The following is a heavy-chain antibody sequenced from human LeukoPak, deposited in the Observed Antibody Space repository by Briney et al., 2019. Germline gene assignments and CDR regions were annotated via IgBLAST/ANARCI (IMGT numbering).Heavy chain of an antibody. Sequence: GGSLRLSCAASGFTFSSYAMSWVRQAPGKGLEWVSAISGSGGSTYYADSVKGRFTISRDNSKNTLYLQMNSLRAEDTAVYYCARDLNYDILTGYSMDVWGQGTTVTVSS. CDR2: ISGSGGST. V-gene: IGHV3-23*01. CDR1: GFTFSSYA. D-gene: IGHD3-9*01. J-gene: IGHJ6*02. CDR3: ARDLNYDILTGYSMDV.